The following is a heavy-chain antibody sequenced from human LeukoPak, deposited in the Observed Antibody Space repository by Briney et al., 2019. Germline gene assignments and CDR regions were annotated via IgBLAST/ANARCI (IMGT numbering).Heavy chain of an antibody. D-gene: IGHD2-2*01. CDR1: GGSFSGYY. V-gene: IGHV4-59*10. CDR3: ARAALRYCSSTSCLGYFDY. Sequence: PSETLSLTCAVYGGSFSGYYWSWIRQPAGKGLEWIGRIYTSGSTNYNPSLKSRVTMSVDTSKNQFSLKLSSVTAADTAVYYCARAALRYCSSTSCLGYFDYWGQGTLVTVSS. J-gene: IGHJ4*02. CDR2: IYTSGST.